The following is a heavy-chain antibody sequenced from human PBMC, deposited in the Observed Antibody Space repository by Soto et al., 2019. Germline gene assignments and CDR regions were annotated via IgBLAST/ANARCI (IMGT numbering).Heavy chain of an antibody. CDR2: IYYSGST. J-gene: IGHJ6*03. Sequence: QVQLQESGPGLVKPSETLSLTCTVSGGSISSYYWSWIRQPPGKGLEWIGYIYYSGSTNYNPSLKSRVTISVDTSKNQFSLKLSSVTAADTAVYYCAGWGYDSPYYYYYYMDVWGKGTTVTVSS. CDR3: AGWGYDSPYYYYYYMDV. D-gene: IGHD5-12*01. V-gene: IGHV4-59*01. CDR1: GGSISSYY.